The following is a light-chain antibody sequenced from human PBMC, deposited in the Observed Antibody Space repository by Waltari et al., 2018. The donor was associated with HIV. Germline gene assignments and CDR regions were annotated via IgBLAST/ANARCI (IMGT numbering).Light chain of an antibody. J-gene: IGLJ3*02. V-gene: IGLV3-21*04. Sequence: SYVLTQPPSVSVAPGKTARITCGGNNIGSKSVHWYQQKPGQAPGLVIYYDSDRPSGIPERFSGSNSGNTATLTISRVEAGDEADYYCQVWDSSSDLSWVFGGGTKLTVL. CDR3: QVWDSSSDLSWV. CDR2: YDS. CDR1: NIGSKS.